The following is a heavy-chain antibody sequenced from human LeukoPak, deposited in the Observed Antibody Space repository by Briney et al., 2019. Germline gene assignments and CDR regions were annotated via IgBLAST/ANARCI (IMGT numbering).Heavy chain of an antibody. CDR2: IKQDGSEK. CDR3: ARSFLVPQWLEVFHYFDY. D-gene: IGHD6-19*01. CDR1: GFTFSSYW. J-gene: IGHJ4*02. V-gene: IGHV3-7*01. Sequence: GGSLRLSCAASGFTFSSYWMSWVRQAPGKGLEWVANIKQDGSEKYYVDSVKGRFTISRDNAKNSLYLQMNSLRAEDTAVYYCARSFLVPQWLEVFHYFDYWGQGTLVTVSS.